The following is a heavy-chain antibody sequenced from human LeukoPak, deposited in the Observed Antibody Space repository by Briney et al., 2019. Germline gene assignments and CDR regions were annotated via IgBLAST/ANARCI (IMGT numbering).Heavy chain of an antibody. CDR1: GFSVSNNY. CDR2: IYSGDST. Sequence: GGSLRLSCAASGFSVSNNYMRWVRQAPGKGLEWVSIIYSGDSTYYLDSVKGRFTISRDNSKNTLYLQMYSLRPEDTAVYYCARDSGYTGYALDLWGQGNLVTVSS. V-gene: IGHV3-66*01. CDR3: ARDSGYTGYALDL. D-gene: IGHD5-12*01. J-gene: IGHJ5*02.